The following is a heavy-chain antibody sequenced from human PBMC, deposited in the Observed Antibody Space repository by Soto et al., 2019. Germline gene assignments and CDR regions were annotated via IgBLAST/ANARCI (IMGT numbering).Heavy chain of an antibody. CDR3: ARGSWEYSSSFLDY. J-gene: IGHJ4*02. D-gene: IGHD6-6*01. CDR1: GYTFTSYA. CDR2: INAGDGNT. V-gene: IGHV1-3*01. Sequence: QVQLVQSGAEVKKPGASVKVSCEASGYTFTSYAIHWVRQAPGQRLEWMGWINAGDGNTKYSQKFQGRVTITRDTFASTAYMELSSLRSEDTTMYYCARGSWEYSSSFLDYWGQGTLVTVSS.